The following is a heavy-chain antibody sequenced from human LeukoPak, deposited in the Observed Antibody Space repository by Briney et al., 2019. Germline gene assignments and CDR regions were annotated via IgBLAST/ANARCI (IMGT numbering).Heavy chain of an antibody. V-gene: IGHV3-48*01. CDR3: ARLHN. J-gene: IGHJ4*02. Sequence: PGRSLRLSCAASGFTLSDYSMNWVRQTPGKGLEWVSYISNSSYSTIYYADSVKGRFTISRDNARNSVYLQMNSLRAEDTAVYYCARLHNWGQGTLVTVSS. CDR1: GFTLSDYS. CDR2: ISNSSYSTI.